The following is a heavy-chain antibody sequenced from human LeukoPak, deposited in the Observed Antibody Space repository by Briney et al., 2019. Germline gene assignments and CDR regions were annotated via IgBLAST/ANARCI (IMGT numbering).Heavy chain of an antibody. CDR3: AGVADY. J-gene: IGHJ4*02. CDR1: GFTFGDYA. CDR2: IRSKAYGGTT. Sequence: GGSLRLSCTASGFTFGDYAMSWVRQAPGKGLEWVGFIRSKAYGGTTEYAASVKGRFTISRDELKNSLYLQMNSLKTEDTAVYYCAGVADYWGQGTLVIVSS. V-gene: IGHV3-49*04.